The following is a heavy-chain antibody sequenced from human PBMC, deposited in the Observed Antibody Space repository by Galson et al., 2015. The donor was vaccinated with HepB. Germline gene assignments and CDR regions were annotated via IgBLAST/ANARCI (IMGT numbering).Heavy chain of an antibody. V-gene: IGHV3-7*03. CDR1: GFTFSNYW. CDR2: IKEDGSEK. Sequence: SLRLSCAASGFTFSNYWMSWVRQAPGKGLEWVANIKEDGSEKYYVDSVKGRFTISRDNAKNSLYLQMNSLRAEDTAVYYCARWGFGEFIYHYYGLDVWGHGTTVTVS. D-gene: IGHD3-10*01. J-gene: IGHJ6*02. CDR3: ARWGFGEFIYHYYGLDV.